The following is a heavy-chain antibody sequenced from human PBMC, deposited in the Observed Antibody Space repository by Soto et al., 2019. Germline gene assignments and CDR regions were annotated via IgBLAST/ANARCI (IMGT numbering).Heavy chain of an antibody. D-gene: IGHD3-16*01. Sequence: ASVKVSCKASGYAFTSYGMHWVRQAPGQRLEWMGWINAGNGNTKYSQKFQGRVTITRDTSASTAYMELSSLRSEDTAVYYCARSRSGQPLRLGGTPDYWGQGTLVTVSS. CDR2: INAGNGNT. J-gene: IGHJ4*02. CDR3: ARSRSGQPLRLGGTPDY. V-gene: IGHV1-3*01. CDR1: GYAFTSYG.